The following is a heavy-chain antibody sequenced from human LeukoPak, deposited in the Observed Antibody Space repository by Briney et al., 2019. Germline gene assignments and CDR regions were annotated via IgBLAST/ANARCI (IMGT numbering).Heavy chain of an antibody. D-gene: IGHD4-11*01. J-gene: IGHJ2*01. Sequence: SETLSLTCAVYGGSFSGYYWSWIRQPPGKGLEWIGEINHSGSTNYNPSLKSRVTISVDTSKNRFSLKLSSVTAADTAVYYCARGPRGNYLFDLWGRGTLVTVSS. CDR3: ARGPRGNYLFDL. CDR2: INHSGST. V-gene: IGHV4-34*01. CDR1: GGSFSGYY.